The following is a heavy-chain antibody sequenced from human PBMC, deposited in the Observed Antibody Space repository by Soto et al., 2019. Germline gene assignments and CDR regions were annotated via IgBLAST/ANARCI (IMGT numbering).Heavy chain of an antibody. Sequence: AAVKVSCKASGGTFSSYAISWVRRAPGQGLEWMGGIIPIFGTANYAQKFQGRVTITADKSTSTAYMELSSLRSEDTAVYYCARGYCSGGSCLSWFDPWGQGTLVTVSS. CDR3: ARGYCSGGSCLSWFDP. CDR1: GGTFSSYA. J-gene: IGHJ5*02. CDR2: IIPIFGTA. V-gene: IGHV1-69*06. D-gene: IGHD2-15*01.